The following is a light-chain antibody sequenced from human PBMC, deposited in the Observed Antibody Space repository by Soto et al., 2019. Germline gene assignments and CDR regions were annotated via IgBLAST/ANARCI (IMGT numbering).Light chain of an antibody. CDR3: LQDYSYPRT. V-gene: IGKV1-6*01. CDR2: GTS. CDR1: QAIRTE. J-gene: IGKJ1*01. Sequence: AIQMTQSPSSLSASVGDRVIITCRASQAIRTELGWYQQRPGKAPKLLIYGTSNLQSGVPSRFSGSGSGTDFNLTINGLQPEDFATYYCLQDYSYPRTFGQGTKVDVK.